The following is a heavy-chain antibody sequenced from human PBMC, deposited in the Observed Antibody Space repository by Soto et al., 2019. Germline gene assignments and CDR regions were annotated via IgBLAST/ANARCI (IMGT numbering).Heavy chain of an antibody. CDR2: ISSSSSYI. J-gene: IGHJ4*02. D-gene: IGHD3-3*01. Sequence: EVQLVESGGGLVKPGGSLRLSCAASGFTFSSYSMNWVRQAPGKGLEWVSSISSSSSYIYYADSVKGRFTISRDNAKNSLYLQMNSLRAEDTAVYYCARDSDYDCWSGYYIGAFDYWGQGTLVTVSS. V-gene: IGHV3-21*01. CDR1: GFTFSSYS. CDR3: ARDSDYDCWSGYYIGAFDY.